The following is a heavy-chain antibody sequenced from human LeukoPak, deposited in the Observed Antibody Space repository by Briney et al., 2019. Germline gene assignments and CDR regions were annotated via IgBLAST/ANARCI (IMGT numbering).Heavy chain of an antibody. Sequence: ASVKVSCKASGYTFTGYYMHWVRQAPGQGLEWMGWINPNSGGTNYAQKFQGRVTMTRDTSISTAYMELSRLRADDTAVYYCAREREADNWFDPWGQGTLVTVSS. V-gene: IGHV1-2*02. J-gene: IGHJ5*02. CDR3: AREREADNWFDP. CDR1: GYTFTGYY. CDR2: INPNSGGT.